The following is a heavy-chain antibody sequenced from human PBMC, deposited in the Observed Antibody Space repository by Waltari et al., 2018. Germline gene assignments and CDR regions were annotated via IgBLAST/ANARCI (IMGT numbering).Heavy chain of an antibody. Sequence: EVQLVESGGGLVQPGGSLRLSCAASGFTFSSSEMNWVRQAPGKGLEWVSYISSSGRTIYNADSVKGRFTISRDNAKNSLSLQMNSLRAEDTAIYYCARETVNWGSERYFDLWGRGTLVTVSS. CDR2: ISSSGRTI. CDR1: GFTFSSSE. CDR3: ARETVNWGSERYFDL. V-gene: IGHV3-48*03. J-gene: IGHJ2*01. D-gene: IGHD7-27*01.